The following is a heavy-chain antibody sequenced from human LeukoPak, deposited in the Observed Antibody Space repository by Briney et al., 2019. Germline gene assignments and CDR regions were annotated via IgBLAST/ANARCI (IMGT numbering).Heavy chain of an antibody. D-gene: IGHD6-13*01. Sequence: GSSVKVSCKASGGTFSSYAISWVRRAPGQGLEWMGGIIPIFGTANYAQKFQGRVTITTDESTSTAYMELSSLRSEDTAVYYCAARIAAADSYYYYYMDVWGKGTTVTVSS. CDR1: GGTFSSYA. CDR3: AARIAAADSYYYYYMDV. CDR2: IIPIFGTA. J-gene: IGHJ6*03. V-gene: IGHV1-69*05.